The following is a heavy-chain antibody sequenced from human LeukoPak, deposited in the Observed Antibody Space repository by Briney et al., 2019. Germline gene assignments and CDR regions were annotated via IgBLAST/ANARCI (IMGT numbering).Heavy chain of an antibody. CDR1: GFIFCDYA. V-gene: IGHV3-9*01. Sequence: PGGALRLSCAASGFIFCDYAMHWGRQPPGKGLEWASGISWTTSEIVYADSVKGRFSIYRDNARNSLYLQMNSLRIEDTAFYYCVKDTRGWGGAPEFDYRGQGTLVTVSS. CDR3: VKDTRGWGGAPEFDY. CDR2: ISWTTSEI. J-gene: IGHJ4*02. D-gene: IGHD1-26*01.